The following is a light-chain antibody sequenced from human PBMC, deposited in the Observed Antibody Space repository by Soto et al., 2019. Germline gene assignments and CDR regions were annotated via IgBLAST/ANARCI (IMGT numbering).Light chain of an antibody. CDR3: CSYAGSSTFYV. V-gene: IGLV2-23*01. J-gene: IGLJ1*01. CDR1: SSDVGSYNL. CDR2: EGS. Sequence: QSALTQPASVSGSPGQSITISCTGTSSDVGSYNLVSWYQQHPGKAPKPMIYEGSKRPSGVSNRFSGSKSGNTASLTISGLQADDDADSYCCSYAGSSTFYVFGTATKVTV.